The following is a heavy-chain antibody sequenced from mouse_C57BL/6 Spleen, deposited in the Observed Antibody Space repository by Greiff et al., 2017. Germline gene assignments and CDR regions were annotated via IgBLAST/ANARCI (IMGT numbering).Heavy chain of an antibody. D-gene: IGHD2-3*01. Sequence: LQESGAELVKPGASVKISCKASGYAFSSYWMNWVKQRPGKGLEWIGQIYPGDGDTNYNGKFKGKATLTADKSSSTAYMQLSSLTSEDSAVYFCARFYDGYYAYAMDYWGQGTSVTVSS. CDR1: GYAFSSYW. CDR2: IYPGDGDT. CDR3: ARFYDGYYAYAMDY. J-gene: IGHJ4*01. V-gene: IGHV1-80*01.